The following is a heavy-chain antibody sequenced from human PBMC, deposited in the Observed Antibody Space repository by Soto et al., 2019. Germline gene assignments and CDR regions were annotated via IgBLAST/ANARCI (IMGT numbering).Heavy chain of an antibody. Sequence: SETLSLTCTVSGGSISSGDYYWSWIRQPPGKGLEWIGYIYYTGSTYYNPSLKSRLTISVDTSKNQFSLKPTSVTAADTAVYFCAGYQKGPFDYWGQGTLVTVSS. J-gene: IGHJ4*02. CDR1: GGSISSGDYY. D-gene: IGHD2-2*01. V-gene: IGHV4-30-4*01. CDR3: AGYQKGPFDY. CDR2: IYYTGST.